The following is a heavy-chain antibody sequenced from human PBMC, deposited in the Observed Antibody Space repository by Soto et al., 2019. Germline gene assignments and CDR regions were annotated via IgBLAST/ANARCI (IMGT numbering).Heavy chain of an antibody. CDR2: ISSSSSTI. V-gene: IGHV3-48*01. J-gene: IGHJ5*02. Sequence: GGSLRLSCAASGFTFSSYSMNWVRQAPGKGLEWVSYISSSSSTIYYADSVKGRFTISRDNAKNSLYLQMNSLRAEDTAVYYCARDIGLGDCTNGVCYYNWFDPWGQGTLVTVSS. CDR3: ARDIGLGDCTNGVCYYNWFDP. D-gene: IGHD2-8*01. CDR1: GFTFSSYS.